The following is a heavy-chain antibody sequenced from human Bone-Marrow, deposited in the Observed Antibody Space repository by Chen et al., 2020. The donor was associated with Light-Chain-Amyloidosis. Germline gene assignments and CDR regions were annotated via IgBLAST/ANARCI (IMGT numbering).Heavy chain of an antibody. V-gene: IGHV5-51*01. CDR1: GYTFPNYW. CDR2: IYPDDSDA. D-gene: IGHD5-12*01. J-gene: IGHJ4*02. Sequence: EVQLEQSGPEVKKPGESLKISCKGSGYTFPNYWIGWVRQMPGKGLEWMGVIYPDDSDARYRPAFEGQVSIAAERSLPSAYRQWGSLEASDTAMYYCAGRRDGYNFDYWGQGTLVTVSS. CDR3: AGRRDGYNFDY.